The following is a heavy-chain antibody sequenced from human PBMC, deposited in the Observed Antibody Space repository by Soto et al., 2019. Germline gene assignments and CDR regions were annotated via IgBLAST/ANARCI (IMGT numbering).Heavy chain of an antibody. J-gene: IGHJ4*02. D-gene: IGHD3-3*01. CDR2: IHWDDDK. V-gene: IGHV2-5*02. CDR3: AHRVLRTVFGLVTTTAIYFDF. CDR1: GFSLTTSGVC. Sequence: QITLNESGPTVVRPTETLTLTCRFSGFSLTTSGVCVGWIRQSPGKAPEWLALIHWDDDKRYSASLKSSLTITKDTSKNQVVLTVSDLDPTDTATYYCAHRVLRTVFGLVTTTAIYFDFWGQGTPVAVSS.